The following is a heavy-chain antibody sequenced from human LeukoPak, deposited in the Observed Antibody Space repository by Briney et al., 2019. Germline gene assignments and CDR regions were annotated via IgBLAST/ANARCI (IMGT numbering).Heavy chain of an antibody. J-gene: IGHJ4*02. D-gene: IGHD3-10*01. CDR2: INHSGST. V-gene: IGHV4-34*01. Sequence: SETLSLTCAVYGGSFSGYYWSWIRQPPGKGLEWIGEINHSGSTNYNPSLKSRVTISVDTSKNQFSLKLSSVTAADTAVYYCERGFGSGREYYFDYWGQGTLVTVSS. CDR3: ERGFGSGREYYFDY. CDR1: GGSFSGYY.